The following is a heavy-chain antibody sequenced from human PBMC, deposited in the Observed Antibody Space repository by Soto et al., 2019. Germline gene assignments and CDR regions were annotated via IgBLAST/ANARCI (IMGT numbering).Heavy chain of an antibody. CDR2: ISSSSSYI. Sequence: GGSLRLSCAASGFTFSSYSMNWVRQAPGKGLEWVSSISSSSSYIYYADSVKGRFTISRDNAKNSLYLQMNSLRAEDTTVYYCARDFGGSSSRGPYYYYYGMDVWGQGTTVTVSS. D-gene: IGHD6-6*01. CDR3: ARDFGGSSSRGPYYYYYGMDV. J-gene: IGHJ6*02. V-gene: IGHV3-21*01. CDR1: GFTFSSYS.